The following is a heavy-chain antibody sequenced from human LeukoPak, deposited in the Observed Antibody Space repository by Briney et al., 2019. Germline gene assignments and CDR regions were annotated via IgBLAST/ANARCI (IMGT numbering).Heavy chain of an antibody. J-gene: IGHJ3*02. CDR3: ARELRTPYDILGRGNAFDI. CDR1: GFTFGDYA. D-gene: IGHD3-9*01. Sequence: GGSLRLSCTASGFTFGDYAMSWFRQAPGKGLEWVSYISSSGSTIYYADSVKGRFTISRDNAKNSLYLQMNSLRAEDTALYYCARELRTPYDILGRGNAFDIWGQGTMVTVSS. CDR2: ISSSGSTI. V-gene: IGHV3-48*03.